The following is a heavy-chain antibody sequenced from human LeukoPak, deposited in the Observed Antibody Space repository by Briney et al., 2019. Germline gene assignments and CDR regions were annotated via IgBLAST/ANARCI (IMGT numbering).Heavy chain of an antibody. V-gene: IGHV5-51*01. CDR1: GYSFTSYW. CDR2: IYPGDSDT. J-gene: IGHJ4*02. Sequence: GESLKISCKGSGYSFTSYWIGWVRQMPGKGQEWMGIIYPGDSDTRYSPSFQGQVTISADKSVSTAYLQWSSLKASDTAMYYCATAYYYDSSGYYYYFDYWGQGTLVTVSS. D-gene: IGHD3-22*01. CDR3: ATAYYYDSSGYYYYFDY.